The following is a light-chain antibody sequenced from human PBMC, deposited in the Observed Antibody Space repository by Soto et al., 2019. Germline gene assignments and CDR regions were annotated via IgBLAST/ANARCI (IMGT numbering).Light chain of an antibody. V-gene: IGKV1-9*01. CDR1: QAISSY. CDR3: LQLNSDPFT. CDR2: AAS. Sequence: IQLTQSPSSLSASVGDRVTITCRASQAISSYLAWYQQKPGKAPKVLIYAASTLQTGVPSRFGGGGSGTDFTLTISSLQPEYFATYCCLQLNSDPFTFGQGSRLEIK. J-gene: IGKJ5*01.